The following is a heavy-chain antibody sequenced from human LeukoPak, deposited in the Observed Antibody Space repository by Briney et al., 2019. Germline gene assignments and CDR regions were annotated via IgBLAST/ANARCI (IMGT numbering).Heavy chain of an antibody. D-gene: IGHD3-10*01. Sequence: PGGSLRLSCAASGFTFSSYIMNWVRQAPGKGLEWVSYISSSSDTIYYADSVKGRFTISRDNAKNSLYLQMNSLRAEDTAVYYCARGYYGSGSRIWFDPWGQGTLVTVSS. CDR1: GFTFSSYI. J-gene: IGHJ5*02. CDR2: ISSSSDTI. CDR3: ARGYYGSGSRIWFDP. V-gene: IGHV3-48*04.